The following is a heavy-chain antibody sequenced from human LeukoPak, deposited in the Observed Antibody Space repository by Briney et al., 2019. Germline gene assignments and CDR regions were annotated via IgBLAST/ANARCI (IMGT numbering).Heavy chain of an antibody. V-gene: IGHV4-59*01. Sequence: SETLSLTCTVSGGSICSYNWSWIRQPPGKGLEWIGYIYYSGSTNYNPSLKSRVTISVDTSKNQFSLKLSSVTAADTAVYYCARATDRSFQGNWFDPWGQGTLVTVSS. CDR3: ARATDRSFQGNWFDP. D-gene: IGHD2/OR15-2a*01. CDR2: IYYSGST. CDR1: GGSICSYN. J-gene: IGHJ5*02.